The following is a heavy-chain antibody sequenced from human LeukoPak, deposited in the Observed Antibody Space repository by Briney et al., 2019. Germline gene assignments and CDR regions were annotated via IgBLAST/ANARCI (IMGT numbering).Heavy chain of an antibody. V-gene: IGHV3-66*01. CDR1: GFTVSSNY. CDR2: IYSGGST. D-gene: IGHD3-22*01. J-gene: IGHJ5*02. Sequence: GGSLRLSCAASGFTVSSNYMSWVRQAPGKGLEWVSVIYSGGSTYYADSVKGRFTISRDNAKNSLYLQMNSLRAEDTAVYYCATAPRRGFEDWFDPWGQGTLVTVSS. CDR3: ATAPRRGFEDWFDP.